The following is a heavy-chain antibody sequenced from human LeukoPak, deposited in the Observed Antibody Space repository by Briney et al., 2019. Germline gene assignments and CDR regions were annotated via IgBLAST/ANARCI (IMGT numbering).Heavy chain of an antibody. CDR2: IFYSGST. J-gene: IGHJ4*02. D-gene: IGHD3-22*01. CDR3: ARDLGYYDGSGSLDY. V-gene: IGHV4-4*02. Sequence: KASETLSLTCAVSGGSISTSTWWTWVRQPPGKGLEWIGEIFYSGSTNSNPSLKSRVTISVDTSKNQFSLKLSSVTAADTAVYYCARDLGYYDGSGSLDYWGQGTLVTVSS. CDR1: GGSISTSTW.